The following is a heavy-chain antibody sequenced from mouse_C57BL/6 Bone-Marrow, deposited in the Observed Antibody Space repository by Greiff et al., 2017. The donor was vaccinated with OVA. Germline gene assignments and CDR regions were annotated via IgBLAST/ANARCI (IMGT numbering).Heavy chain of an antibody. CDR3: ARDNYGNYLPAY. CDR1: GYSITSGYY. D-gene: IGHD2-1*01. Sequence: EVKLVESGPGLVKPSQSLSLTCSVTGYSITSGYYWNWIRQFPGNKLEWMGYISYDGSNNYNPSLKNRISITRDTSKNQFFLKLNSVTTEDTATYYCARDNYGNYLPAYWGQGTLVTVSA. V-gene: IGHV3-6*01. J-gene: IGHJ3*01. CDR2: ISYDGSN.